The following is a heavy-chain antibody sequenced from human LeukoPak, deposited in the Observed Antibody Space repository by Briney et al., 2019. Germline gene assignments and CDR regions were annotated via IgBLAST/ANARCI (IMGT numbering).Heavy chain of an antibody. CDR2: IYYSGST. CDR3: ASICSSTSCYDGGY. Sequence: SETLSLTCTVSGGSISSYYWSWIRQPPGKGLEWIGYIYYSGSTNYNPSLKSRVTISVDTSKNQLSLKLSSVTAADTAVYYCASICSSTSCYDGGYWGQGTLVTVSS. CDR1: GGSISSYY. D-gene: IGHD2-2*01. J-gene: IGHJ4*02. V-gene: IGHV4-59*01.